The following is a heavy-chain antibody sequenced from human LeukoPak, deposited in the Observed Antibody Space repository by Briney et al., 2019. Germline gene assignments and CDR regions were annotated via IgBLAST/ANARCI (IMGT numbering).Heavy chain of an antibody. CDR3: AMLRYGDYGWAPFDAFDI. CDR2: IYYSGST. Sequence: SETLSLTCAVYGGSFSGYYWSWIRQPPGKGLEWIGYIYYSGSTNYNPSLKSRVTISVDTSKNQFSLKLSSVTAADTAVYYCAMLRYGDYGWAPFDAFDIWGQGTMVTVSS. J-gene: IGHJ3*02. V-gene: IGHV4-59*01. D-gene: IGHD4-17*01. CDR1: GGSFSGYY.